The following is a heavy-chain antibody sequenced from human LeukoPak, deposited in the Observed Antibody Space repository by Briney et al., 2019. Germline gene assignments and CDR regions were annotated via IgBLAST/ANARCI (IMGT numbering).Heavy chain of an antibody. CDR3: AKDKWMDYYYGMDV. D-gene: IGHD6-19*01. CDR2: ISWNSGSI. Sequence: GGSLRLSCAASGFAFDDYAMHWVRQAPGKGLEWVSGISWNSGSIGYADSVKGRFTISRDNAKNSLYLQMNSLRAEDTALYYCAKDKWMDYYYGMDVWGQGTTVTVSS. V-gene: IGHV3-9*01. J-gene: IGHJ6*02. CDR1: GFAFDDYA.